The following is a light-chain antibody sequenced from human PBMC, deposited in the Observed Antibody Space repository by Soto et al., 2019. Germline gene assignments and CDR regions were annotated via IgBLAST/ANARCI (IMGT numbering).Light chain of an antibody. V-gene: IGKV3-15*01. CDR1: QSVNQK. Sequence: EIVLTQSPATLSMYPWERATLSCMARQSVNQKLGWYQQKPGQADRLLIYVASYKATGIPARFSGSGSGTEYTLTISNLQAEDFAVYYCQQFNNWPHTFGQGTKVDIK. J-gene: IGKJ2*01. CDR2: VAS. CDR3: QQFNNWPHT.